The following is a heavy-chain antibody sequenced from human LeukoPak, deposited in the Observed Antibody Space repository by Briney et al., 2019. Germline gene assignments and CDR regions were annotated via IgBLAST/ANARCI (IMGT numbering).Heavy chain of an antibody. CDR3: AKGGDVIVAVATLDH. Sequence: GGSLRLSCAASGFTFSSYAMSWVRLAPGKGLEWVSGISGSGSSTYYADSVKGWFTISRDNSKNTLYLQMNSLRAEDTAIYYCAKGGDVIVAVATLDHWGQGTRVTVSS. J-gene: IGHJ4*02. V-gene: IGHV3-23*01. CDR2: ISGSGSST. D-gene: IGHD2-2*01. CDR1: GFTFSSYA.